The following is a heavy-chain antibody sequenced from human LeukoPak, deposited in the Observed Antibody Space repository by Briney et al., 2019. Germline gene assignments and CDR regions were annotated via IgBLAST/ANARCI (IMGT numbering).Heavy chain of an antibody. V-gene: IGHV4-59*01. CDR2: IYYSGST. CDR3: ARARDSSGYCFDY. D-gene: IGHD3-22*01. J-gene: IGHJ4*02. Sequence: SETLSLTCTVSGGSISSYYWSWIRQPPGKGLEWIGYIYYSGSTNYNPSVKSRVTISVDTSKNQFSLKLSSVTAADTAVYYCARARDSSGYCFDYWGQGTLVTVSS. CDR1: GGSISSYY.